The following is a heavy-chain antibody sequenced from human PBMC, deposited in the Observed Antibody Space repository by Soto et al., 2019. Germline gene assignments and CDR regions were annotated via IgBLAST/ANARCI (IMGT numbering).Heavy chain of an antibody. CDR1: GGSISSYY. Sequence: SETLSLTCTVSGGSISSYYWSWIRQPPGKGLEWIGYIYKGGSINYNPSLKSRVTISVDTSNNQFSLKLSSVTAADTAVYYCARAYYDRSGYAVDPWGQGTLVTVSS. CDR3: ARAYYDRSGYAVDP. J-gene: IGHJ5*02. D-gene: IGHD3-22*01. V-gene: IGHV4-4*09. CDR2: IYKGGSI.